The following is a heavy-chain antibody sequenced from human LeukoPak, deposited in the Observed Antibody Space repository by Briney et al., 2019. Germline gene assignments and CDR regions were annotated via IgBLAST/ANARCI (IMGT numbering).Heavy chain of an antibody. D-gene: IGHD2-15*01. CDR1: GGSISSSSYY. CDR2: IYYSGST. Sequence: PSETLSLTCTVSGGSISSSSYYWGWIRQPPGKGLEWIGSIYYSGSTYYNPSLKSRVTISVDTSKNQFSLKLSSVTAADTAVYYCARGSDIVVVVAATWFDPWGQGTLVTVSS. V-gene: IGHV4-39*07. J-gene: IGHJ5*02. CDR3: ARGSDIVVVVAATWFDP.